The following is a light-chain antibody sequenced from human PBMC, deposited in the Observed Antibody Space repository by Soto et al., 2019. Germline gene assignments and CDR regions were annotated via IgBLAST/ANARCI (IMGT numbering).Light chain of an antibody. CDR2: EVS. V-gene: IGLV2-14*01. Sequence: QSALTQPASVSGSPGQSITISCTGTSSDVGGHNYVSWYQQHPGKAPKLMIYEVSNRPSGVSNRFSGSKSGNTASLTISGLQAEDEDDYYCSSYTSSSTLVFVTGTKLTVL. CDR1: SSDVGGHNY. J-gene: IGLJ1*01. CDR3: SSYTSSSTLV.